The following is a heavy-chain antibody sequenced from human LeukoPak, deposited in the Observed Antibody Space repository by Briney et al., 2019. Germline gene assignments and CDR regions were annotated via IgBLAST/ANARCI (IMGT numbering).Heavy chain of an antibody. V-gene: IGHV4-59*08. CDR3: ARRYCSGGTCYGDY. Sequence: SETLSLTCTVSGGSISSYYWSWVRQPPGKGVEGIGYIYYSGSTNYNPSLKRRVTISVDTSKNQFSLKLSSVTAADTAVYYCARRYCSGGTCYGDYWGQGTLVTVSS. D-gene: IGHD2-15*01. CDR2: IYYSGST. CDR1: GGSISSYY. J-gene: IGHJ4*02.